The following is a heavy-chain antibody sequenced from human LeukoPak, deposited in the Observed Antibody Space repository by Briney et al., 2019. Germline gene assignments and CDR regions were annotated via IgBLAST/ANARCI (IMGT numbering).Heavy chain of an antibody. J-gene: IGHJ3*02. D-gene: IGHD3-3*01. CDR3: ARQRDTASVGAFDT. CDR2: IHFTGTT. V-gene: IGHV4-39*01. CDR1: GGSIRTNTNFWGWDSSSY. Sequence: SETLSLTCSLSGGSIRTNTNFWGWDSSSYWGWIRQPPGKGLEWIGSIHFTGTTYYNSSLQSRLTISVDTSKNLFSLKLTSVIATDTALYYCARQRDTASVGAFDTWGQGTMVIVSP.